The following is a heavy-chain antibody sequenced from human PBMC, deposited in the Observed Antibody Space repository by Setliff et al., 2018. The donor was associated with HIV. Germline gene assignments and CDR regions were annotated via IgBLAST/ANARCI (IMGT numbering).Heavy chain of an antibody. Sequence: LPETLSLTCAVSGYSISSGYYWGWIRQPPGKGLEWIGSIYHSGSTYYNPSLKGRVTISVDTSKNQFSLKLSSVTAADTAVYYCARETYYYDNPQYYYYYMDVWGKGTTVTVSS. J-gene: IGHJ6*03. CDR1: GYSISSGYY. CDR2: IYHSGST. V-gene: IGHV4-38-2*01. CDR3: ARETYYYDNPQYYYYYMDV. D-gene: IGHD3-22*01.